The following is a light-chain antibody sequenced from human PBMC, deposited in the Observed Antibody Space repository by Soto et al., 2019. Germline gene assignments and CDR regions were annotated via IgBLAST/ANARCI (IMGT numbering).Light chain of an antibody. CDR1: QKIRNY. CDR3: QHTYSIPLT. J-gene: IGKJ4*01. Sequence: DIQMTQSPSSLSASVGDRVTIGCRASQKIRNYLNWYQQKPGKGPALLIYAASTPRSAVSSRCNGSGYGTAFTLTIGCLQPDEFATDFCQHTYSIPLTFGGGTKVEI. V-gene: IGKV1-39*01. CDR2: AAS.